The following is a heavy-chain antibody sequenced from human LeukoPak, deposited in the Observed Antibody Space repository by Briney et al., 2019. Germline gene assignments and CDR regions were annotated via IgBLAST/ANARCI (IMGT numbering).Heavy chain of an antibody. V-gene: IGHV1-2*06. D-gene: IGHD4-17*01. Sequence: ASVNVSHMASGYTFTDYYMHWVRQAPGQGLEWMGRINPNSGGTNYAQKFQGRVTMTRDTSTSTVYMELSSLRSEDTAVYYCAREMTTVNLVMRVNDYWGQGTLVTVSS. CDR2: INPNSGGT. CDR3: AREMTTVNLVMRVNDY. J-gene: IGHJ4*02. CDR1: GYTFTDYY.